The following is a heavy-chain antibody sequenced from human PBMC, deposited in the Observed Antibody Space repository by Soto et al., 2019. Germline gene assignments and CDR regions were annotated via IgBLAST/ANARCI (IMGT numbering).Heavy chain of an antibody. Sequence: GASVRVSCKASGGTFSSYAISWVRPAPGQGLEWMGGIIPIFGTANYAQKFQGRVTITADECTSTAYMELSSLRSEDTAVYYCALPGYYYDSSGPLFDYWGQGTLVTVSS. CDR1: GGTFSSYA. J-gene: IGHJ4*02. D-gene: IGHD3-22*01. V-gene: IGHV1-69*13. CDR3: ALPGYYYDSSGPLFDY. CDR2: IIPIFGTA.